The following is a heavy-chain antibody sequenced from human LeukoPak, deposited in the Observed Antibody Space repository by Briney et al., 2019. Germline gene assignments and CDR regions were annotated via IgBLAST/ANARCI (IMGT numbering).Heavy chain of an antibody. CDR1: GFTVSSNY. CDR3: ARGKGYNPDFDY. V-gene: IGHV3-66*01. CDR2: IYSGGST. Sequence: GGSLRLSCAASGFTVSSNYMSWVRQAPGKGLEWVSVIYSGGSTYYADSVKGRFTISRDNSKNTLYLQMNSLRDGDTAAYYCARGKGYNPDFDYWGQGTLVTVSS. D-gene: IGHD5-24*01. J-gene: IGHJ4*02.